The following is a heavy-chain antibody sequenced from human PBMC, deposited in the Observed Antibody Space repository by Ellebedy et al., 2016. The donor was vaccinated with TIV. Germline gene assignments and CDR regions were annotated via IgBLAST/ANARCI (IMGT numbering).Heavy chain of an antibody. Sequence: AASVTVSCKASRYTFTGYYMHWVRHAPGQGLEWRGWNNPNSGGTNYAQKFQGWVTMTRDTSISTAYMELSRLRSDDTAVYYCARDGGSYSDFDYWGQGTLVTVSS. J-gene: IGHJ4*02. D-gene: IGHD1-26*01. CDR3: ARDGGSYSDFDY. V-gene: IGHV1-2*04. CDR2: NNPNSGGT. CDR1: RYTFTGYY.